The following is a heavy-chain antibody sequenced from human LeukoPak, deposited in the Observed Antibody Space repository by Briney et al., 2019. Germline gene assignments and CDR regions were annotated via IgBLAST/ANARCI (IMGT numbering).Heavy chain of an antibody. V-gene: IGHV3-30*18. Sequence: GGSLRLSCAASGFTFSTYGIHWARQAPGKGLEWVAVISYDGSKKYYADSVMGRFTISRDNSKNTLYLQMNSLRAEDTAVYYCAKCGIGSARCGMDVWGQGTTVTVSS. D-gene: IGHD1-26*01. CDR1: GFTFSTYG. J-gene: IGHJ6*02. CDR3: AKCGIGSARCGMDV. CDR2: ISYDGSKK.